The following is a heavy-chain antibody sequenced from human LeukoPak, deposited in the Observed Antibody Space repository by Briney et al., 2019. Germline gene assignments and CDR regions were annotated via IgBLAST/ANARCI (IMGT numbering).Heavy chain of an antibody. CDR1: GYTFTSYG. D-gene: IGHD3-9*01. J-gene: IGHJ4*02. V-gene: IGHV1-18*04. CDR3: ARVDYGILTGYYKKGYFDY. CDR2: ISAYNGNT. Sequence: ASVKVFCRASGYTFTSYGISWVRQAPGQGLEWMGWISAYNGNTNYAQKLQGRVTMTTDTSTSTAYMELRSLRSDDTAVYYCARVDYGILTGYYKKGYFDYWGQGTLVTVSS.